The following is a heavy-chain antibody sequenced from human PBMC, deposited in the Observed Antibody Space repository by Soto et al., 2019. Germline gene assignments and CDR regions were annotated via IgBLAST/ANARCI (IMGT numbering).Heavy chain of an antibody. CDR2: IIPIFGTA. V-gene: IGHV1-69*06. CDR3: ARDLNYDYVWGSYRGDYYYYYGMDV. J-gene: IGHJ6*02. Sequence: QVQLVQSGAEVKKPGSSVKVSCKASGGTFSSYAISWVRQAPGQGLEWMGGIIPIFGTANYAQKFQGRVTITADKSTSTAYMELSSLRSEDTAVYYCARDLNYDYVWGSYRGDYYYYYGMDVWGQGTTVTVSS. D-gene: IGHD3-16*02. CDR1: GGTFSSYA.